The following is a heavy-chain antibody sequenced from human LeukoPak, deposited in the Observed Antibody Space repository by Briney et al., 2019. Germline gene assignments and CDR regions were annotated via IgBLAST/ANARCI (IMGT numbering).Heavy chain of an antibody. Sequence: ASVEVSCKASGYTFTSYGISWVRQAPGQGLEWMGWISAYNGNTNYAQKLQGRVTMTTDTSTSTAYMELRSLRSDDTAVYYCARGDYGDYSYGMDVWGQGTTVTVSS. V-gene: IGHV1-18*01. J-gene: IGHJ6*02. CDR2: ISAYNGNT. CDR1: GYTFTSYG. D-gene: IGHD4-17*01. CDR3: ARGDYGDYSYGMDV.